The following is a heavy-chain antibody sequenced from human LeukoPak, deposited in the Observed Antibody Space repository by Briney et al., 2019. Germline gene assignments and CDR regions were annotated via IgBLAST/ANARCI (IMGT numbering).Heavy chain of an antibody. CDR3: ARGLDSKVDY. D-gene: IGHD6-13*01. CDR2: INPNSGST. CDR1: GFTFSSYG. Sequence: GGSLRLSCAASGFTFSSYGMHWVRQAPGQGLEWMGWINPNSGSTNYAQKFQGRVTMTRDTSISTAYMELSRLRSDDTAVYYCARGLDSKVDYWGQGTLVTVSS. J-gene: IGHJ4*02. V-gene: IGHV1-2*02.